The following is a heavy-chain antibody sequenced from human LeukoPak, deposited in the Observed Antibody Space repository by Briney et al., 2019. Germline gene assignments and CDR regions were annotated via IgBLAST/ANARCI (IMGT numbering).Heavy chain of an antibody. D-gene: IGHD2-15*01. CDR3: AREYCSGGSCYSGGSYFDY. J-gene: IGHJ4*02. CDR1: GFTFSSYS. CDR2: ISSSSSYI. V-gene: IGHV3-21*01. Sequence: GGSLRLSCAASGFTFSSYSMNWVRQAPGKGLEWVSSISSSSSYIYYADSVKGRFTISRDNAKNSLYLQMNSLRAEDTAVYYCAREYCSGGSCYSGGSYFDYWGQGTLVTVSS.